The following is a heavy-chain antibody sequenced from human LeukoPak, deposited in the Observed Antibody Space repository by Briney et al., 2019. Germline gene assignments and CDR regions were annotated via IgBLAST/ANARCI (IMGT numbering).Heavy chain of an antibody. CDR3: AKVRFLKWPAPMDV. CDR1: VDSINSGSSY. J-gene: IGHJ6*03. CDR2: VFYSGYT. V-gene: IGHV4-39*07. D-gene: IGHD3-3*01. Sequence: PSETLSLTCAVSVDSINSGSSYWGFIRQSPGKGLEWIGSVFYSGYTYYNPSFKSRATISLDTSKNQISLKLSSVTAADTAVYYCAKVRFLKWPAPMDVWGIGTPVTVSS.